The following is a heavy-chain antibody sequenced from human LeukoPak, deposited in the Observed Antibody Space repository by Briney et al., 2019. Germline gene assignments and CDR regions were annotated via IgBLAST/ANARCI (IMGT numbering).Heavy chain of an antibody. D-gene: IGHD2-2*02. Sequence: GASVKVSCKASGYTFTNYDINWVRQATGQGLEWMGWMNPNSGNTGYAQKFQDRVTMTRNTSISTAYMELSSLRSEDTAVYYCARGRWTEYCSSSSCYSGLDPWAREPWSPSPQ. CDR1: GYTFTNYD. CDR3: ARGRWTEYCSSSSCYSGLDP. CDR2: MNPNSGNT. V-gene: IGHV1-8*01. J-gene: IGHJ5*02.